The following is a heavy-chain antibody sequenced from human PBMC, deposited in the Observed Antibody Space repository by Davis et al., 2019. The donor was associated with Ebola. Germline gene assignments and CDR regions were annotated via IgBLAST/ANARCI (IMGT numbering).Heavy chain of an antibody. J-gene: IGHJ4*02. D-gene: IGHD2/OR15-2a*01. Sequence: AASVKVSCKATVYTFTDYDIHWVRQASGQGLEWMGWINPKSGDTNYAQIFQGRVTMTRDTSISTAYMDLSGLRSDDTAVYYCARGERSMGNCFDYWGQGTLVTVSP. CDR1: VYTFTDYD. CDR3: ARGERSMGNCFDY. V-gene: IGHV1-2*02. CDR2: INPKSGDT.